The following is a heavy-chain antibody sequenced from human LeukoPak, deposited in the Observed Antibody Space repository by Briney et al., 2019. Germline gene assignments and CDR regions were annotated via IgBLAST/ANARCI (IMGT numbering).Heavy chain of an antibody. D-gene: IGHD3-3*01. Sequence: PGGSLRLSCAASGFTFSSYAMHWVRQAPGKGLEWEAVISYDGSNKYYADSVKGRFTISRDNSKNTLYLQMNSLRAEDTAVYYCAREGVVDAFDIWGQGTMVTVSS. J-gene: IGHJ3*02. CDR3: AREGVVDAFDI. V-gene: IGHV3-30-3*01. CDR2: ISYDGSNK. CDR1: GFTFSSYA.